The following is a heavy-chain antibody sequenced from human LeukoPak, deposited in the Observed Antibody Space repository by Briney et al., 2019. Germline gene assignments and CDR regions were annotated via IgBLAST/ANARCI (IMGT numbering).Heavy chain of an antibody. CDR3: AKVYYYGSGSFIFDC. J-gene: IGHJ4*02. CDR1: GFTFGSYS. V-gene: IGHV3-23*01. CDR2: ISDSAGNT. Sequence: RPGGSLRLSCAASGFTFGSYSMNWVRQAPGKGLEWVSSISDSAGNTYYADSVKGRFTISRDNSKNTLFLQMNSLGAEDTAMYYCAKVYYYGSGSFIFDCWGQGTLVTVSS. D-gene: IGHD3-10*01.